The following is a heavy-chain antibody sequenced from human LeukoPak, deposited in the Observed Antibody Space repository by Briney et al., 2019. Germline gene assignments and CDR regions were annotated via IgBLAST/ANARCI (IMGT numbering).Heavy chain of an antibody. Sequence: GGSLRLSCAASGFTFSSYAMNWVRQAPGKGLEWVSAISGSGGSTYYAKSVKGRFTISRDNSRNTLYLQMNSLRVEDTAEYYCANHYSGGWSHFDYWGQGILVTVSS. J-gene: IGHJ4*02. CDR1: GFTFSSYA. CDR3: ANHYSGGWSHFDY. D-gene: IGHD6-19*01. V-gene: IGHV3-23*01. CDR2: ISGSGGST.